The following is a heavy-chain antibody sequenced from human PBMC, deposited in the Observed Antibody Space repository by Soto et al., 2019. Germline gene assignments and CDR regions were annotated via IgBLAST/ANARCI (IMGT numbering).Heavy chain of an antibody. J-gene: IGHJ6*02. Sequence: SETLSLTCAVYGGSFSGYYWSWIRQPPGKGLEWIGEINHSGSTNYNPSLKSRVTISVDTSKSQFSLKLSSVTAADTAVYYCARGRGYSGYGGSYYYYYGMDVWGQGTTVTVSS. D-gene: IGHD5-12*01. CDR3: ARGRGYSGYGGSYYYYYGMDV. V-gene: IGHV4-34*01. CDR1: GGSFSGYY. CDR2: INHSGST.